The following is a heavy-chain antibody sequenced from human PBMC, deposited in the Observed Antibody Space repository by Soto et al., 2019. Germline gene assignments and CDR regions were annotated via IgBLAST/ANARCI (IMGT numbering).Heavy chain of an antibody. CDR2: ISVTGVPT. V-gene: IGHV3-23*01. CDR3: AKSVFSSSSCVXLXXEP. D-gene: IGHD2-2*01. J-gene: IGHJ5*02. CDR1: GFTFSDYA. Sequence: GRSMRLSCAASGFTFSDYAMSWVPQAPGKGLECLSRISVTGVPTRYAGSVTGRSSVSRDHSKNTLFLEMTAVGVADTAIYYCAKSVFSSSSCVXLXXEPXGPGSLVTVSS.